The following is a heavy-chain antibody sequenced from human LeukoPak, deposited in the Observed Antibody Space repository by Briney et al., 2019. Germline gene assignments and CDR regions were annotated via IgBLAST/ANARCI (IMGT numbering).Heavy chain of an antibody. Sequence: GGSLRLSCAASGFTFSSYAMSWVRQAPGKGLEWVSAISGSGGSTYYADSVKGRFTISRDNSKNTLYLQMNSLRAEDTAVYYCARASPYYYDSSGGFDYWGQGTLVTVSS. CDR2: ISGSGGST. CDR1: GFTFSSYA. J-gene: IGHJ4*02. CDR3: ARASPYYYDSSGGFDY. V-gene: IGHV3-23*01. D-gene: IGHD3-22*01.